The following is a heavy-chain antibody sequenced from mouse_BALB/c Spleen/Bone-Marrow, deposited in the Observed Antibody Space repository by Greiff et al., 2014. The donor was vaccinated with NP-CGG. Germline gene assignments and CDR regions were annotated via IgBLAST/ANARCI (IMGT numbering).Heavy chain of an antibody. J-gene: IGHJ2*01. CDR1: GYTFSDYW. CDR3: ARWGWSFDY. D-gene: IGHD2-3*01. V-gene: IGHV1-9*01. CDR2: ILPGSGST. Sequence: QVQLQQPGAELMKPGASVKMSCKAPGYTFSDYWIEWVKQRPGHGLEWIGEILPGSGSTNCNEKFKGKATFTVEASSNTAYMLLSSLTSEDSAVYFCARWGWSFDYWGQGTTLTVSS.